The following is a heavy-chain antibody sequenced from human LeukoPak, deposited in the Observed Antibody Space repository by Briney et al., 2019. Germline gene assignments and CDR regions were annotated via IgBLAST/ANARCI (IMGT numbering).Heavy chain of an antibody. Sequence: SVKVSCKASGGTFSTYAVNWVRQAPGQGLEWMGGIIPLFGTANYAQKFRGRVTITTDKSTSTAYMELSSLRSEDTAIYYCARVFARGGEITGSYYYYWGQGTLVTVSS. J-gene: IGHJ4*02. CDR3: ARVFARGGEITGSYYYY. CDR1: GGTFSTYA. CDR2: IIPLFGTA. D-gene: IGHD3-10*01. V-gene: IGHV1-69*05.